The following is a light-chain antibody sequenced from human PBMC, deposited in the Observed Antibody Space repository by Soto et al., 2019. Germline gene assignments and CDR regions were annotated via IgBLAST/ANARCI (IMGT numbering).Light chain of an antibody. J-gene: IGLJ3*02. CDR1: SSDIGGYNY. CDR3: SSYTSNSAWM. Sequence: QSALTQPASVSGSPGQSITISCTGTSSDIGGYNYVSWYQHHPGKAPKLMIYEVSNRPSGISNRFSGSKSGNTASLTISGLQAEDEADYYCSSYTSNSAWMLGGGTKLTVL. V-gene: IGLV2-14*01. CDR2: EVS.